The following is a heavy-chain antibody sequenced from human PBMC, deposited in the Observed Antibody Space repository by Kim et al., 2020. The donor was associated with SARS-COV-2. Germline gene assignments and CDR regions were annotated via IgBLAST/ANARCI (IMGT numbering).Heavy chain of an antibody. CDR1: GFTVSSNY. CDR2: IYSGGST. D-gene: IGHD3-9*01. CDR3: ARGRQARYFDWFYFDP. J-gene: IGHJ5*02. V-gene: IGHV3-53*01. Sequence: GGSLRLSCAASGFTVSSNYMSWVRQAPGKGLEWVSVIYSGGSTYYADSVKGRFTISRDNSKNTLYLQMNSLRAEDTAVYYCARGRQARYFDWFYFDPWGQGTLVTVSS.